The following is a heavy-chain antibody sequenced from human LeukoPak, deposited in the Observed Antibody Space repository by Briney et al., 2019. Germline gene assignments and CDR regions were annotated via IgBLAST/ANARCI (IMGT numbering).Heavy chain of an antibody. D-gene: IGHD3-10*01. CDR1: GGSISSYY. J-gene: IGHJ3*02. CDR3: ARLLPAGYYYGSGSYGAFDI. CDR2: IYYSGST. Sequence: SEALSLTCTVSGGSISSYYWSWIRQPPGKGLEWIGYIYYSGSTNYNPSLKSRVTISVDTSKNQFSLKLSSVTAADTAVYYCARLLPAGYYYGSGSYGAFDIWGQGTMVTVSS. V-gene: IGHV4-59*01.